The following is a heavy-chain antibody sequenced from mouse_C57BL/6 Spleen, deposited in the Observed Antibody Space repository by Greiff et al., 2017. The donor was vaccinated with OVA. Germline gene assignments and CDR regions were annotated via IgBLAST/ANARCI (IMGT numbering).Heavy chain of an antibody. J-gene: IGHJ1*03. CDR3: AREGRNYYGSIWYFDV. CDR1: GYSITSGYY. V-gene: IGHV3-6*01. D-gene: IGHD1-1*01. Sequence: EVQLVESGPGLVKPSQSLSLTCSVTGYSITSGYYWNWIRQFPGNTLEWMGYISYDGSNNYNPSLQTRISITRDTSKNQFFRKLNSVTTEDTATYYCAREGRNYYGSIWYFDVWGTGTTVTVAS. CDR2: ISYDGSN.